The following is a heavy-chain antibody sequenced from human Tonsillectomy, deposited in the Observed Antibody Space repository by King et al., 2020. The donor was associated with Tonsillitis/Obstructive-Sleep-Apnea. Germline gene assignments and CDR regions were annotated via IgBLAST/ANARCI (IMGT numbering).Heavy chain of an antibody. J-gene: IGHJ4*02. CDR1: GITFSSYA. CDR2: ISGGGGST. Sequence: VQLVESGGGLVQPGGSLRLSCAASGITFSSYAMSWVRQAPGKGLEWVSTISGGGGSTYYADSVKGRFTISRDNSKNTLYLQMNSLRAEATAVYYCAKAMVQGIIITIFDYWGQGTLVTVSS. V-gene: IGHV3-23*04. CDR3: AKAMVQGIIITIFDY. D-gene: IGHD3-10*01.